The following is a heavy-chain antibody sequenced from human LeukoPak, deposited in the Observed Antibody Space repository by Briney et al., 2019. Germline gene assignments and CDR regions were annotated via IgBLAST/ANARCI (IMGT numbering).Heavy chain of an antibody. V-gene: IGHV3-53*01. Sequence: PGGSLRLSCAASGFTVSSNYMSWVRQAPGKGLEWVSVIYSGGSTYYADSVKGRFTISRDNSKNTLYLQMNSLRAEDTAVYYCAKDTGYYHSGSYYSWGQGTLVTVSS. CDR3: AKDTGYYHSGSYYS. CDR1: GFTVSSNY. CDR2: IYSGGST. D-gene: IGHD3-10*01. J-gene: IGHJ5*02.